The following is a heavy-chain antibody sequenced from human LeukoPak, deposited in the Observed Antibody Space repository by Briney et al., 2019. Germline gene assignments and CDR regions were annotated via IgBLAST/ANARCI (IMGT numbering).Heavy chain of an antibody. CDR1: GLTLSSYA. D-gene: IGHD5-12*01. J-gene: IGHJ4*02. V-gene: IGHV3-30-3*02. Sequence: PGGSLRLSCTASGLTLSSYAMHWVRQAPGKGLEWVAVISSDGNSKNFALSVKGRFAISRDNSKNTLFLQMNNLRSEDTALYYCVSPTADYPFLYYFDSWGQGTLATVSS. CDR2: ISSDGNSK. CDR3: VSPTADYPFLYYFDS.